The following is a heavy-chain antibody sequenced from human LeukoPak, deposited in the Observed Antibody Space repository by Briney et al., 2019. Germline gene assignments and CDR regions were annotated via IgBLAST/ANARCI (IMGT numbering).Heavy chain of an antibody. Sequence: GRSLRLSCAASGFTFSSYGMHWVRQAPGKGLEWVAVISYDGSNKYYADSVKGRFTISRDNSKNTLYLQMNSLRAEDTAVYSCAREACSGSCHSDYFDYWGLGTLVTVSS. V-gene: IGHV3-30*03. D-gene: IGHD2-15*01. J-gene: IGHJ4*02. CDR2: ISYDGSNK. CDR3: AREACSGSCHSDYFDY. CDR1: GFTFSSYG.